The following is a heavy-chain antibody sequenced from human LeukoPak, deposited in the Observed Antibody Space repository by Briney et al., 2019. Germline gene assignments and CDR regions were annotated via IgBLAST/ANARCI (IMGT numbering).Heavy chain of an antibody. CDR2: IRYDGSNK. Sequence: GGSPRLSCAASGFTFSSYGMHWVRQAPGKGLEWVAFIRYDGSNKYYADSVKGRFTISRDNSKNTLYLQMNSLRAEDTAVYYCAKDGRYSSSWYLGIYYYYMDVWGKGTTVTISS. CDR3: AKDGRYSSSWYLGIYYYYMDV. V-gene: IGHV3-30*02. D-gene: IGHD6-13*01. CDR1: GFTFSSYG. J-gene: IGHJ6*03.